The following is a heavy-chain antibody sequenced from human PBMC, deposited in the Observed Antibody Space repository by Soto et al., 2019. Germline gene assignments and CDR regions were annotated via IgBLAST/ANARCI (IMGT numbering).Heavy chain of an antibody. CDR2: ISSNGGST. J-gene: IGHJ4*02. Sequence: EVQLGESGGGLVQPGGSLRLSCAASGFTFSSYAMHWVRQAPGKGLEYVSAISSNGGSTYYANSVKGRFTISRDNSKNTLYLQMGSLRAEDMAVYYCARCDYGDYVLDYWGQGTLVTVSS. CDR1: GFTFSSYA. CDR3: ARCDYGDYVLDY. D-gene: IGHD4-17*01. V-gene: IGHV3-64*01.